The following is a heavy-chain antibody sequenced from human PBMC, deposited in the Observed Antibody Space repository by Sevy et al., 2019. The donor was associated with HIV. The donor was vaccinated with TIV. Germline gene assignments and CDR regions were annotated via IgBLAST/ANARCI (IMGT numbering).Heavy chain of an antibody. J-gene: IGHJ5*02. CDR1: GGTFSSYA. CDR2: IISIFGTT. Sequence: ALVKVSCKASGGTFSSYAISWVRQAPGQGLEWMGGIISIFGTTNYAQKFQGRVTITADESTSTAYMEVSSLRSEDTAVYYCARVGAAGLAGWFDPWGQGTLVTVSS. D-gene: IGHD6-13*01. V-gene: IGHV1-69*13. CDR3: ARVGAAGLAGWFDP.